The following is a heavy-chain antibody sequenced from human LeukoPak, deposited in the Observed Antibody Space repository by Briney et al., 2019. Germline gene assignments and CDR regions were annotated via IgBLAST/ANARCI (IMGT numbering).Heavy chain of an antibody. J-gene: IGHJ4*02. V-gene: IGHV3-23*01. CDR3: AKAESNYGDYVPWDY. CDR2: ISGSGGST. CDR1: GFTFSSYA. D-gene: IGHD4-17*01. Sequence: GGSLRLSCAAFGFTFSSYAMSWVRQAPGKGLEWVSAISGSGGSTYYADSVKGRFTISRDNSKNTLYLQMNSLRAEDTAVYYCAKAESNYGDYVPWDYWGQGTLVTVSS.